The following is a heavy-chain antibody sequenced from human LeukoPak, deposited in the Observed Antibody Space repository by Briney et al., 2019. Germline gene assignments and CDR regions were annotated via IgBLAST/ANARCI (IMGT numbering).Heavy chain of an antibody. V-gene: IGHV3-30*18. CDR1: GFAFSSYG. Sequence: GRSLRLSCAASGFAFSSYGMHWVRQAPGKGLEWVAVISYDGSNKYYADSVKGRFTISRDNSKNTLYLQMNSLRAEDTAVYYCAKDGGTSCYLIDYWGQGTLVTVSS. D-gene: IGHD2-2*01. J-gene: IGHJ4*02. CDR2: ISYDGSNK. CDR3: AKDGGTSCYLIDY.